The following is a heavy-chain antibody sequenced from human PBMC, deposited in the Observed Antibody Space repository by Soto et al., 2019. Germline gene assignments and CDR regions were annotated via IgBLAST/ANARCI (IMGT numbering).Heavy chain of an antibody. Sequence: SQTLSLTCAISGDSVSNNIAAWNWVRQSPSRGLEWLGRTYYRSRWYSDYAVSVKSRITINPDTSKNQFSLQLNSVTPEDTAVYYCVRDLHQPLRTHSDSWGQGTLVTVSS. CDR2: TYYRSRWYS. J-gene: IGHJ4*02. CDR3: VRDLHQPLRTHSDS. D-gene: IGHD2-21*02. CDR1: GDSVSNNIAA. V-gene: IGHV6-1*01.